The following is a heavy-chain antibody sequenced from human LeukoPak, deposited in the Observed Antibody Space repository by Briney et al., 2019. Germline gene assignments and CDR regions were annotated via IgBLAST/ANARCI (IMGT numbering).Heavy chain of an antibody. Sequence: GGSLRLSCAASGFTFSSYSMNWVRQAPGKGLEWVSSISSSSSYIYYADSVKGRFTISRDNAKNSLYLQMNSLRAEDTAVYYCARDPVASEGRLVFGWFDPWGQGTLVTVSS. V-gene: IGHV3-21*01. J-gene: IGHJ5*02. CDR2: ISSSSSYI. CDR1: GFTFSSYS. D-gene: IGHD6-19*01. CDR3: ARDPVASEGRLVFGWFDP.